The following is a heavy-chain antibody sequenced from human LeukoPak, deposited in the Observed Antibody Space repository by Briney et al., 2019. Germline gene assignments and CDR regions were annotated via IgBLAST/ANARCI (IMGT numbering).Heavy chain of an antibody. D-gene: IGHD4-17*01. CDR2: INHSGST. Sequence: SETLSRTCAVYGGSFSGYYWSWIRQPPGQGLEWIWEINHSGSTNYNPSLKSRVTISVDTSKNQFSLRLSSVTGADTAVYYCARGATVTTMDYYYYYMDVWGKGTTVTVSS. CDR3: ARGATVTTMDYYYYYMDV. J-gene: IGHJ6*03. V-gene: IGHV4-34*01. CDR1: GGSFSGYY.